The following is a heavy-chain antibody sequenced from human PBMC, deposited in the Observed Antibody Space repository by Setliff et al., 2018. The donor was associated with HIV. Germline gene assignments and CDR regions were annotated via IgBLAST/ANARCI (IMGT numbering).Heavy chain of an antibody. CDR1: GYTFTGYA. V-gene: IGHV1-69*13. D-gene: IGHD5-12*01. CDR3: ARGATITYYFDY. CDR2: IIPILGPA. J-gene: IGHJ4*02. Sequence: SVKVSCKASGYTFTGYAMHWVRQAPGQRLEWMGGIIPILGPANYAQKFQGRVTITADESTSTAYMELSSLRSEDTAVYYCARGATITYYFDYWGQGTLVTVSS.